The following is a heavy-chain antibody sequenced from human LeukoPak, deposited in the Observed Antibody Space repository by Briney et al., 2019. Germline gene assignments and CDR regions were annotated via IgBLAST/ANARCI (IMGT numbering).Heavy chain of an antibody. J-gene: IGHJ6*04. D-gene: IGHD3-10*02. CDR3: AELGITMIGGV. CDR2: ISSSRSYI. Sequence: GGSLRLSCAASGFTFSSYSMNWVRQAPGKGRGWVSSISSSRSYIYYADSVKGRFTISRDNAKNSLYLQMNSLRAEDTAVYYCAELGITMIGGVWGKGTTVTISS. V-gene: IGHV3-21*01. CDR1: GFTFSSYS.